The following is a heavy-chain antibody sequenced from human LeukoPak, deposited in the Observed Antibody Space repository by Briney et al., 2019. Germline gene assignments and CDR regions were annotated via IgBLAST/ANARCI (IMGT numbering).Heavy chain of an antibody. Sequence: ASVKVSCKASGYTFTSYAMNWVRQAPGQGLEWMGWINTNTGNPTYAQGFTGRFVFSLDTSVSTAYLQISSLKAEDTAVYYCARDGDSTVVNPLADYWGQGTLVTVSS. CDR1: GYTFTSYA. V-gene: IGHV7-4-1*02. CDR3: ARDGDSTVVNPLADY. CDR2: INTNTGNP. J-gene: IGHJ4*02. D-gene: IGHD4-23*01.